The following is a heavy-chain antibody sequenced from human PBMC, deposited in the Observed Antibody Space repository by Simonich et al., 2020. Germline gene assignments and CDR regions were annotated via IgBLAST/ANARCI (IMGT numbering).Heavy chain of an antibody. CDR3: ARGPRWTGDDAFDI. J-gene: IGHJ3*02. Sequence: QVQLEQSGAEVKKPGASEKVSCKASGYTFTGYYRQWVRQAPGQGLEWMGWINPNSGGTNYAQNFQGRVTMTRDTAISTAYMELSRLRSDDTAVYYCARGPRWTGDDAFDIWGQGTMVTVSS. V-gene: IGHV1-2*02. D-gene: IGHD7-27*01. CDR1: GYTFTGYY. CDR2: INPNSGGT.